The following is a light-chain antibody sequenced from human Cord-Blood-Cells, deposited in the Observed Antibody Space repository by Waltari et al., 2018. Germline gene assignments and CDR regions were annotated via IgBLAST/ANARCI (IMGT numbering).Light chain of an antibody. V-gene: IGLV2-14*01. CDR1: SSDVGGYNY. CDR2: DVS. J-gene: IGLJ1*01. CDR3: SSYTSSSTLV. Sequence: QSALPHPASVSGSPGQSITISCTGTSSDVGGYNYVSWYQQHPGKAPQLMIYDVSNRPSGVSNRFSGSKSGNTASLTISGLQAEDEADYYCSSYTSSSTLVFGTGTKVTVL.